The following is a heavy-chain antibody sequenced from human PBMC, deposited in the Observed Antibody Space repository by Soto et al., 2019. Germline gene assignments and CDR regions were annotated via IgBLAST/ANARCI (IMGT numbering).Heavy chain of an antibody. CDR2: ISGSGGST. Sequence: GGSLRLSTASSGLTFSSYAISWVRQAPGKGLEWVSAISGSGGSTYYADSVKGRFTISRDNSKNTLYLQMNSLRAEDTAVYYCAKGGLGDFDYWGQGILVTAPQ. V-gene: IGHV3-23*01. J-gene: IGHJ4*02. CDR1: GLTFSSYA. CDR3: AKGGLGDFDY. D-gene: IGHD4-17*01.